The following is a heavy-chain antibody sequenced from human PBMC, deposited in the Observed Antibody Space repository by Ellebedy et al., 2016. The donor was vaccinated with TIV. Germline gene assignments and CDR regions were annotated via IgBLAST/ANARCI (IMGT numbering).Heavy chain of an antibody. D-gene: IGHD6-19*01. CDR3: ARAPRDEWLVDY. CDR1: GYTFTSYG. CDR2: MNPNSGNT. Sequence: ASVKVSCXASGYTFTSYGISWVRQAPGQGLEWMGWMNPNSGNTGYAQKFQGRVTMTRNTSISTAYMELSSLRSEDTAVYYCARAPRDEWLVDYWGQGTLVTVSS. J-gene: IGHJ4*02. V-gene: IGHV1-8*02.